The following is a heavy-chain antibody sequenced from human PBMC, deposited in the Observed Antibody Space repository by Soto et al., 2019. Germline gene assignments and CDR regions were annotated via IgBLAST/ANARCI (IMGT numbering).Heavy chain of an antibody. CDR1: GFTLSRHT. J-gene: IGHJ3*02. Sequence: GGSLRLSCAASGFTLSRHTMNWVRQAPGKGLEWVSFIGSRTSDIYYADSVKGRFTISRDNAKNSLYLDLTRLRAEDTAVHFCVRDYYDTSGYPNTFDMWGQGTMVTVSS. D-gene: IGHD3-22*01. CDR3: VRDYYDTSGYPNTFDM. V-gene: IGHV3-21*01. CDR2: IGSRTSDI.